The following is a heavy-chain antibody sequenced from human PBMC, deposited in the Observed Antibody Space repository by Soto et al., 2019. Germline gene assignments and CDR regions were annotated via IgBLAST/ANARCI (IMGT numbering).Heavy chain of an antibody. CDR1: GLTFSDHY. CDR3: TRAGILTTPYYFDY. J-gene: IGHJ4*02. CDR2: IRNKANSYTT. Sequence: TGGSLRLSCAASGLTFSDHYMDWVRQAPGKGLEWVGRIRNKANSYTTEYAASVKGRFTISRDDSRNSLYLQMNSLKTEDTAMYYCTRAGILTTPYYFDYWGQGTLVTV. D-gene: IGHD2-21*01. V-gene: IGHV3-72*01.